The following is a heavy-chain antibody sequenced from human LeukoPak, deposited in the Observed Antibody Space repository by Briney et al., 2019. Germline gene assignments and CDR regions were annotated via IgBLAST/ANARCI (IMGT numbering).Heavy chain of an antibody. D-gene: IGHD3-22*01. CDR3: ARDAYYYDSTDPAFDI. J-gene: IGHJ3*02. Sequence: GGSLRLSCAASGFTFSSYGMHWVRQAPGKGLEWVAFIRYDEINKYYADSVKGRFTISRDNSKNTLFLQMNSLRAEDTAVYYCARDAYYYDSTDPAFDIWGQGTMVTVSS. CDR2: IRYDEINK. V-gene: IGHV3-30*02. CDR1: GFTFSSYG.